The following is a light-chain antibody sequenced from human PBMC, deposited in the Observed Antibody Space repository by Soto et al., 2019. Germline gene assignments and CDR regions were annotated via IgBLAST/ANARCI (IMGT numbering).Light chain of an antibody. CDR1: QSVSSN. V-gene: IGKV3-15*01. CDR2: DAS. J-gene: IGKJ2*01. CDR3: QQYNNWPPYT. Sequence: EIVMRQSPATLFVSPGERGILSCRASQSVSSNLAWYQQKPGQAPRLLIYDASTRATGIPARFSGSGSGTEFTLTISSLQSEDFTVYYCQQYNNWPPYTFGQGTKLEIK.